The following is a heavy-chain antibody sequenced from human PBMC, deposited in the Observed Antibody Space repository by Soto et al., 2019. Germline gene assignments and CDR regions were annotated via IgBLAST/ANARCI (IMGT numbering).Heavy chain of an antibody. CDR2: ISGSGGST. CDR3: ATEIQWELLSSNYFDY. V-gene: IGHV3-23*01. J-gene: IGHJ4*02. CDR1: GFTFSSYA. D-gene: IGHD1-26*01. Sequence: EVQLLESGGGLVQPGGSLRLSCAASGFTFSSYAMSWVRQAPGKGLEWVSAISGSGGSTYYADSVKGRFTISRDNSKNTLYLQMNSLRAEDTAVYYCATEIQWELLSSNYFDYWGQGTLVTVSS.